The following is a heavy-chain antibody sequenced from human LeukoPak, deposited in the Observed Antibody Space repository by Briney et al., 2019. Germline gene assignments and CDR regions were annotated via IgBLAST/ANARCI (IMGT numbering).Heavy chain of an antibody. CDR2: IYYSGST. CDR3: ARRDSSSVVPRWDY. D-gene: IGHD6-13*01. V-gene: IGHV4-39*01. J-gene: IGHJ4*02. Sequence: SETLSLTCTVSGGSIISRSYYWGWIRQPPGKGLEWIGSIYYSGSTYYNPSLKSRVTISVDTSKNQFSLKLSSVTAADTAVYYCARRDSSSVVPRWDYWGQGTLVTVSS. CDR1: GGSIISRSYY.